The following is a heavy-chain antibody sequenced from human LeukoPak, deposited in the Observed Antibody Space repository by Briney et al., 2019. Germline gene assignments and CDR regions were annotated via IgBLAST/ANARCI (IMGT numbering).Heavy chain of an antibody. J-gene: IGHJ4*02. CDR1: DFAFYGYS. V-gene: IGHV3-21*06. CDR3: AREIVSSGCLDY. D-gene: IGHD6-19*01. CDR2: ISSNSGYI. Sequence: PGGSLRLSCAASDFAFYGYSMHWVRQAPGEGLEWISSISSNSGYIYYADSVKGRFTISRDNAKNSLYLQVTGLRVEDTALYYCAREIVSSGCLDYWGQGSLVTVSS.